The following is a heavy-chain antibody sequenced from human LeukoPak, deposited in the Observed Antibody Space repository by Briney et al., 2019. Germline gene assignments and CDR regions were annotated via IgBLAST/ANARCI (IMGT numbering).Heavy chain of an antibody. CDR2: ISHIGST. V-gene: IGHV4-30-4*01. CDR1: GGSTSSGDYY. CDR3: ARDDLTGVFDL. D-gene: IGHD7-27*01. Sequence: SETLSLTCTVSGGSTSSGDYYWCWIRQTPGQGLEWIGYISHIGSTYYNPSLKGRVAMSIDTSKNQFSLKLSSVTAADTAVYFCARDDLTGVFDLWGQGTLVTVSS. J-gene: IGHJ4*02.